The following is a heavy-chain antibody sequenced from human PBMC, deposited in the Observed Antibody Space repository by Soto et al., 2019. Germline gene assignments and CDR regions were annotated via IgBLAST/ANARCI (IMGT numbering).Heavy chain of an antibody. D-gene: IGHD6-19*01. CDR2: ISGSGGST. Sequence: GGSLRLSCAASGFTFSSYAMSWVRQAPGKGLEWVSAISGSGGSTYYADSVKGRFTISRDNSKNTLYLQMNSLRAEDTAVYYCAKDLPALIAVAGSTGGYDYWGQGTLVTVSS. CDR3: AKDLPALIAVAGSTGGYDY. V-gene: IGHV3-23*01. J-gene: IGHJ4*02. CDR1: GFTFSSYA.